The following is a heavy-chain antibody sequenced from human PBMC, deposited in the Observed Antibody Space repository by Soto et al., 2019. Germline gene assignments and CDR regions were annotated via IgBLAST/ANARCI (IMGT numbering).Heavy chain of an antibody. CDR1: GCTFSSYA. CDR3: AKVRRFGELRSLY. V-gene: IGHV3-23*01. Sequence: EVQLLESGGGLVQPGGSLRLACAASGCTFSSYAMSWVRQAPGKGLEWVSAIGVSGDTTYYADSVKGRFTISRDNSKNTLYLQMGSLRAEETAVYYCAKVRRFGELRSLYWCQGTLVTVSS. J-gene: IGHJ4*02. D-gene: IGHD3-10*01. CDR2: IGVSGDTT.